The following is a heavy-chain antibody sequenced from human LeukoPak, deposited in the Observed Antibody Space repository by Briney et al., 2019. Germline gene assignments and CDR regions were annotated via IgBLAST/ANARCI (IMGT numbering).Heavy chain of an antibody. V-gene: IGHV4-30-4*01. CDR2: IYYSGST. D-gene: IGHD6-13*01. Sequence: PSETLSLTCTVSGGSISSGDYYWSWIRQPPGKGLEWIGYIYYSGSTYYNPSLKSRVTISVDTSKNQFSLKLSSVTAADTAVYYCASHLIAAAGIQYWGQGTLVTVSS. CDR3: ASHLIAAAGIQY. CDR1: GGSISSGDYY. J-gene: IGHJ4*02.